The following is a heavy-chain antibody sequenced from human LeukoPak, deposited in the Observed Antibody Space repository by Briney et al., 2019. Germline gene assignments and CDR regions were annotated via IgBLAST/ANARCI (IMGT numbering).Heavy chain of an antibody. V-gene: IGHV3-23*01. D-gene: IGHD3-10*01. CDR2: IGISAGST. CDR3: AKEHGSENYYILLDY. Sequence: HPGGSLRLSCAASGFTFSSYAMSWVRLAPGEGLEWVSGIGISAGSTYYADSVKGRLTISRDNSKNTLYLQMNSLRVEDTAIDYYAKEHGSENYYILLDYWGQGTLVTVSS. CDR1: GFTFSSYA. J-gene: IGHJ4*02.